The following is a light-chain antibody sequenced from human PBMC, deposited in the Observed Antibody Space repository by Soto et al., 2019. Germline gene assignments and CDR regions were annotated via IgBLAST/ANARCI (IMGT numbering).Light chain of an antibody. J-gene: IGLJ1*01. CDR2: GNS. Sequence: QSVLTQPPSVSGAPGQRVTISCTGSSSNIGAGYDVHWYQQLPGTAPKLLIYGNSNRPSGVPDRFSGSKSGTSASLAITGLQAEDEADYHCQSYDSSLSALVFGTGTKLTVL. V-gene: IGLV1-40*01. CDR3: QSYDSSLSALV. CDR1: SSNIGAGYD.